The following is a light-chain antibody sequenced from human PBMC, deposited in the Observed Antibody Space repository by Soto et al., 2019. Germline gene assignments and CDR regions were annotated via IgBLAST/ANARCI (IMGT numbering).Light chain of an antibody. Sequence: QSVLTQPASVSGSPGQSITISCTGTSSDVGGYNYVSWYQQHPVKAPKLMIFEVSNRPSGVSIRFSGSKSGNTASLTISGLQAEDEADYYCSSYTSSSTLVVFGGGTKVTVL. J-gene: IGLJ2*01. CDR2: EVS. V-gene: IGLV2-14*01. CDR3: SSYTSSSTLVV. CDR1: SSDVGGYNY.